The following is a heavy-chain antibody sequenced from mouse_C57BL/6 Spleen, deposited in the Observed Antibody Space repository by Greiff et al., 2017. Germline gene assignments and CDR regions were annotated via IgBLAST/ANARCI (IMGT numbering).Heavy chain of an antibody. CDR1: GYTFTDYY. J-gene: IGHJ1*03. Sequence: EVQLQQSGPELVKPGASVKISCKASGYTFTDYYMNWVKQSHGKSLEWIGDINPNNGGTSYNQKFKGKATLTVDKSSSTAYMELRSLTSEDSAVYYCAGTTVVAPGYFDVWGTGTTVTVSS. D-gene: IGHD1-1*01. CDR3: AGTTVVAPGYFDV. V-gene: IGHV1-26*01. CDR2: INPNNGGT.